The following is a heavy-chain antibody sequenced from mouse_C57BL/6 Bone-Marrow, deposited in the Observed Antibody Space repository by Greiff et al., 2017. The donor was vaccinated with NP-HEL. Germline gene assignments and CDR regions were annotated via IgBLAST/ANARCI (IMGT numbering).Heavy chain of an antibody. CDR3: ARDTTVVATGGFAY. Sequence: EVQLVESGPGLVKPSQSLSLTCSVTGYSITSGYYWNWIRQFPGNKLEWMGYISYDGSNNYNPSLKNRISITRDTSKNQFFLKLNSVTTEDTATYYGARDTTVVATGGFAYWGQGTLVTVSA. CDR2: ISYDGSN. V-gene: IGHV3-6*01. J-gene: IGHJ3*01. CDR1: GYSITSGYY. D-gene: IGHD1-1*01.